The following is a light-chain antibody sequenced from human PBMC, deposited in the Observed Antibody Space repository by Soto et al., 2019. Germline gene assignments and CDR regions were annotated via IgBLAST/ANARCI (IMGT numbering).Light chain of an antibody. CDR2: GNS. CDR1: SNNIGADYD. V-gene: IGLV1-40*01. Sequence: QSVLTQPPSVSGAPGQTVTISCTGSSNNIGADYDVHWYQQLPGKAPKPLIYGNSNRPSWVPDRFSCSKSGTSASLAITGLQAEDEADYYCQPYDSSLSGVVFGGGTKLTVL. CDR3: QPYDSSLSGVV. J-gene: IGLJ2*01.